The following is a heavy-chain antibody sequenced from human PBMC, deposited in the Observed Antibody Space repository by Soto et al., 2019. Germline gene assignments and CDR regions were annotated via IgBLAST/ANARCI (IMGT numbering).Heavy chain of an antibody. V-gene: IGHV1-46*01. CDR3: ATTYYDFWSGYYAFDI. CDR1: GYTFTSYY. Sequence: ASVKVSCKASGYTFTSYYMHWVRQAPGQGLEWMGIINPSGGSTSYAQKFQGRVTMTRDTSTSTVYMELSSLRSEDTAVYYCATTYYDFWSGYYAFDIWGQGTMVTVS. D-gene: IGHD3-3*01. J-gene: IGHJ3*02. CDR2: INPSGGST.